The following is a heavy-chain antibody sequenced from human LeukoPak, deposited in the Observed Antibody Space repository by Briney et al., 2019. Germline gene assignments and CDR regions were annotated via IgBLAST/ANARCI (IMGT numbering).Heavy chain of an antibody. CDR1: GGSISSSSYY. J-gene: IGHJ4*02. CDR2: IYYSGGT. Sequence: SETLSLTCTVSGGSISSSSYYWGWIRQPPGKGLEWIGSIYYSGGTYYNPSLKSRVTISVDTSKNQFSLKLSSVTAADTAVYYCASQQLRYFDWLAPGNWGQGTLVTVSS. CDR3: ASQQLRYFDWLAPGN. V-gene: IGHV4-39*01. D-gene: IGHD3-9*01.